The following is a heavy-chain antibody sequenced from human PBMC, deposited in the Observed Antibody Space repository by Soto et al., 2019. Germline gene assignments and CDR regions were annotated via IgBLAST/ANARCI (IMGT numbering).Heavy chain of an antibody. CDR3: ARDPSIVLVPAATYYYYYYGMDV. CDR1: GFTFSSYW. CDR2: IKQDGSEK. Sequence: GGSLRLSCAASGFTFSSYWMSWVRQAPGKGQEWVANIKQDGSEKYYVDSVKGRFTISRDNAKNSLYLQMNSLRAEDTAVYYCARDPSIVLVPAATYYYYYYGMDVWGQGTTVTVSS. J-gene: IGHJ6*02. V-gene: IGHV3-7*01. D-gene: IGHD2-2*01.